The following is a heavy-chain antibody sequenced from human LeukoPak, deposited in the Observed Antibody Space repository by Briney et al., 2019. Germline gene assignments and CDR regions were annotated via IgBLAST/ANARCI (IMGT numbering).Heavy chain of an antibody. CDR2: IYSGGST. V-gene: IGHV3-66*01. J-gene: IGHJ5*02. CDR1: GFTVSNNY. Sequence: PGGSLRLSCAASGFTVSNNYMSWVRQAPGKGLEWVSVIYSGGSTYYADSVKGRFTISRDNSKNTLYLQMNSLRAEDTAVYYCATRTTYYYGSGSYNAWSQGTLVTVSS. CDR3: ATRTTYYYGSGSYNA. D-gene: IGHD3-10*01.